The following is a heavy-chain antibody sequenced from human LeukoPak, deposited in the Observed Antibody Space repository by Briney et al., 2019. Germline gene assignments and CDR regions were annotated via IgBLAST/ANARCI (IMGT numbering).Heavy chain of an antibody. J-gene: IGHJ3*02. CDR1: GYSISSGYY. CDR3: ASVGIAARPGAFDI. Sequence: PSETLSPTCAVSGYSISSGYYWGWIRQPPGRGLEWIGSIYHSGSTYYNPSLKSRVTISVDTSKNQFSLKLSSVTAADTAVYYCASVGIAARPGAFDIWGQGTMVTVSS. CDR2: IYHSGST. V-gene: IGHV4-38-2*01. D-gene: IGHD6-6*01.